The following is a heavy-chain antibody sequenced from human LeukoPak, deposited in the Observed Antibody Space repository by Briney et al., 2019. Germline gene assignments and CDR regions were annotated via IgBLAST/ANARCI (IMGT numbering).Heavy chain of an antibody. CDR2: INPNDGDT. CDR1: GYTFTDYY. V-gene: IGHV1-2*02. CDR3: ARANFLYCSSSTCLCDY. D-gene: IGHD2-2*01. Sequence: ASVKVSCKASGYTFTDYYMHWVRQPPGQGFEWMGWINPNDGDTNYAQKFQGRVTMTRDTSISTAHMEVSRLRSDDTAVYYCARANFLYCSSSTCLCDYWGQGTLVTVSS. J-gene: IGHJ4*02.